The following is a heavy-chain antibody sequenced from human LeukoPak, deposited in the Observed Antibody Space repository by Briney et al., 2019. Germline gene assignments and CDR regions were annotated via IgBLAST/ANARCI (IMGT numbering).Heavy chain of an antibody. J-gene: IGHJ3*02. CDR2: TYSRSKWYN. D-gene: IGHD2-2*01. CDR3: ATMPDQQSAQNLNAFDI. Sequence: SQTLSLTCAISGDTVSSNSAAWNWIRQSPSRGLEWLGRTYSRSKWYNNYAVSVEGRITINPDTSKNQFSLRLNSVTAADTAVYYCATMPDQQSAQNLNAFDIWGQGTMVTVSS. V-gene: IGHV6-1*01. CDR1: GDTVSSNSAA.